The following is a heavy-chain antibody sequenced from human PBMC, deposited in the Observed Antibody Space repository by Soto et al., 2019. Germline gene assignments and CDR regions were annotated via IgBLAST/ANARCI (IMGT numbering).Heavy chain of an antibody. D-gene: IGHD3-10*01. CDR2: IYASGAT. CDR3: ARSHSFDGSIYHYYFDF. Sequence: SETLSLTCTVSGGSISTYYWSWIRQPPGGTLEWIGYIYASGATTYNPSLESRVTMSVDMPNNEFSLELTSLTAADTAVYYCARSHSFDGSIYHYYFDFWGQGTMVTVYS. J-gene: IGHJ4*02. CDR1: GGSISTYY. V-gene: IGHV4-59*01.